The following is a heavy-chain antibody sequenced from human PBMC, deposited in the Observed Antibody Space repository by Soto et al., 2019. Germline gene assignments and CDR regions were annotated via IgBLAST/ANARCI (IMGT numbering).Heavy chain of an antibody. CDR1: GFTFSNYG. CDR3: TRATGTCSVYYKDDLYYYAMAV. V-gene: IGHV3-33*01. D-gene: IGHD3-22*01. J-gene: IGHJ6*02. Sequence: QVHLVESGGGVVQPGRSLRVSCAASGFTFSNYGMHWVRQAPGKGLEWVALIWNDGSNKKYADSVKGRFAISRDNPQNTLYLQMNSLRCEDTSVYYCTRATGTCSVYYKDDLYYYAMAVWGQGTTVTVSS. CDR2: IWNDGSNK.